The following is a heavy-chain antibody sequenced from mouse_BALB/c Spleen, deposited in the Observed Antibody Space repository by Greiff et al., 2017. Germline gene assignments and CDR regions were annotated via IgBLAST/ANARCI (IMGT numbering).Heavy chain of an antibody. CDR2: IDPYNGGT. J-gene: IGHJ4*01. D-gene: IGHD2-4*01. Sequence: EVQRVESGPELVKPGASVKVSCKASGYAFTSYNMYWVKQSHGKSLEWIGYIDPYNGGTSYNQKFKGKATLTVDKSSSTAYMHLNSLTSEDSAVYYCANYDYDVGAMDYWGQGTSVTVSS. V-gene: IGHV1S135*01. CDR3: ANYDYDVGAMDY. CDR1: GYAFTSYN.